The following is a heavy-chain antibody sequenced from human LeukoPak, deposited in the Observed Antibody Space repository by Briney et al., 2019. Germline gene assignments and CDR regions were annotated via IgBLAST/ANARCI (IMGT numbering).Heavy chain of an antibody. CDR3: ARDRDGYNENDY. V-gene: IGHV1-3*01. J-gene: IGHJ4*02. CDR1: GYTFTSYA. D-gene: IGHD5-24*01. CDR2: INAGNGNT. Sequence: GASVKVSCKASGYTFTSYAMHWVRQAPGQRLEWMGWINAGNGNTKYSQKFQGRVTMTRDTSTSTVYMELSSLRSEDTAVYYCARDRDGYNENDYWGQGTLVTVSS.